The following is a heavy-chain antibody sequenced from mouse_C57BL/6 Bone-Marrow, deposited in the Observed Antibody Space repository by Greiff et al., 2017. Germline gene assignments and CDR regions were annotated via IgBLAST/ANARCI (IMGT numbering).Heavy chain of an antibody. J-gene: IGHJ4*01. D-gene: IGHD5-5*01. CDR3: ARSYLYYAMDY. V-gene: IGHV1-82*01. Sequence: VQVVESGPELVKPGASVKIPCKASGYAFSSSWMNWVKQRPGKGLEWIGRIYPGDGDTNYNGKFKGKATLTADKSSSTAYMQLSSLTSEDSAVYFCARSYLYYAMDYWGQGTSVTVSS. CDR2: IYPGDGDT. CDR1: GYAFSSSW.